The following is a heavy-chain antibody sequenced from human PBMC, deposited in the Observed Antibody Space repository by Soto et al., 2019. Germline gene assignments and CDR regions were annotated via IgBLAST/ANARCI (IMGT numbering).Heavy chain of an antibody. Sequence: QVQLVESGGGVVQPGRSLRLSCAASGFTFSSYGMHWVRQAPGKGLEWVAVIWYDGSNKYYADSVKGRFTISRDNSKNTLYLQMNSLRAEDTAVYYCARGGYYDSSGYYYWGQGTLVTVSS. CDR2: IWYDGSNK. D-gene: IGHD3-22*01. V-gene: IGHV3-33*01. CDR3: ARGGYYDSSGYYY. J-gene: IGHJ4*02. CDR1: GFTFSSYG.